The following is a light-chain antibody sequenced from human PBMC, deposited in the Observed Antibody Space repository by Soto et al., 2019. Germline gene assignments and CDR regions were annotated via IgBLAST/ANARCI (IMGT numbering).Light chain of an antibody. Sequence: QSALTQPASVSGSPGQSITISCTGTSSDVGGYNYVSWYQHHPGKAPTLMIYNVSNRPSGVSNRFSGSKSGNTASLTISGLQAEDEDDYYCSSYKGSGTHVFGTGTKVTVL. J-gene: IGLJ1*01. CDR1: SSDVGGYNY. CDR3: SSYKGSGTHV. V-gene: IGLV2-14*03. CDR2: NVS.